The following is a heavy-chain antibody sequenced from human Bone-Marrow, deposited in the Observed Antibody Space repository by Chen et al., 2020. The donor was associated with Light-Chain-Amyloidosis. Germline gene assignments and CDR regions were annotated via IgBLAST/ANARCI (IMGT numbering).Heavy chain of an antibody. V-gene: IGHV1-18*01. J-gene: IGHJ4*02. CDR1: GYTFTSYG. CDR2: ISAYNGNT. D-gene: IGHD2-2*01. Sequence: QVQLVQSGAEVKKPGASVKVSCKASGYTFTSYGISWVRQAPGQGLEWMGWISAYNGNTNYAQKLQGRATMTTDTSTGTAYVGLGGLGSDDTGVYYCGGGVGGGAMPHGDYFDYWGQGTLVTVSS. CDR3: GGGVGGGAMPHGDYFDY.